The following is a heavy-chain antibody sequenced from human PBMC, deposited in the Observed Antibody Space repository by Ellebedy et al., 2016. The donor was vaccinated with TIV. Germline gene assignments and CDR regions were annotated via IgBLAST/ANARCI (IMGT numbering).Heavy chain of an antibody. J-gene: IGHJ4*02. CDR3: AREAGSAAVAVDLDF. V-gene: IGHV6-1*01. CDR2: TCYRSKWYN. Sequence: SETLSLTCAISGDSVSSNSVAWNWIRQSPSRGLEWLGRTCYRSKWYNEYAVSLKSRITINPDTSKNPFSLQLNSVTPEDTAVYYCAREAGSAAVAVDLDFWGQGTLVTVSS. CDR1: GDSVSSNSVA. D-gene: IGHD6-13*01.